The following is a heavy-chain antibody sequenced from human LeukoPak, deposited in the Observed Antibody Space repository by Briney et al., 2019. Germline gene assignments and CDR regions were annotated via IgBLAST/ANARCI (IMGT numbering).Heavy chain of an antibody. V-gene: IGHV3-48*03. CDR3: ARVGWGKYQLPNYFDY. CDR1: GFTFSSYE. D-gene: IGHD2-2*01. CDR2: ISSSGSTI. Sequence: PGGSLRPSCAASGFTFSSYEMNWVRQAPGKGLEWVSYISSSGSTIYYADSVKGRFTISRDNAKNSLYLQMNSLRAEDTAVYYCARVGWGKYQLPNYFDYWGQGTLVTVSS. J-gene: IGHJ4*02.